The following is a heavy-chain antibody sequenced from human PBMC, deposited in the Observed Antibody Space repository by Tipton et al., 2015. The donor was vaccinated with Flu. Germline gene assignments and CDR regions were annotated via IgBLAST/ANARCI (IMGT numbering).Heavy chain of an antibody. CDR1: GASVGSPYC. D-gene: IGHD4-17*01. CDR3: ARGDCGDYDHEADGFDI. Sequence: TLSLTCSVSGASVGSPYCWGWVRQPPGKGLEWIGNICPGSPYYNPSLRSRVTISVARPKDQFSLRLSSVTAADTAMYYCARGDCGDYDHEADGFDIWGQGTLVTVSA. J-gene: IGHJ3*02. V-gene: IGHV4-38-2*02. CDR2: ICPGSP.